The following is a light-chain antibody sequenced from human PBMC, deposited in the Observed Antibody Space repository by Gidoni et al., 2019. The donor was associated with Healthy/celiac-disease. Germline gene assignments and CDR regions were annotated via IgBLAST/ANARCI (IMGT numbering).Light chain of an antibody. CDR2: GAA. V-gene: IGKV3-20*01. Sequence: EIVLTQSPGTLSLSPGERAPLTCRASQSVSRSYIAWYQQKPGQAPRLPIYGAASRATGIPDRFSGSGSGTDFTLTISRLEPEDFAVYYCQQYGSSTSITFGQGTRLEIK. CDR3: QQYGSSTSIT. CDR1: QSVSRSY. J-gene: IGKJ5*01.